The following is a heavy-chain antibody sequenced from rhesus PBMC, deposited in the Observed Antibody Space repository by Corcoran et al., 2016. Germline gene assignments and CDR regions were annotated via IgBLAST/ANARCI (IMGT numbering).Heavy chain of an antibody. Sequence: QVRLQESGPGLVKPSETLSLTCTVSGASISYNWWSWIRQPPGKGLAWIVVINGNGGNTNYNPSLKSRVTISKDASKNQFSLKMTSVTAADTALYYCARDEHSPGWALDVWGRGVLVTVSS. D-gene: IGHD6-31*01. J-gene: IGHJ5-2*02. V-gene: IGHV4-80*01. CDR1: GASISYNW. CDR2: INGNGGNT. CDR3: ARDEHSPGWALDV.